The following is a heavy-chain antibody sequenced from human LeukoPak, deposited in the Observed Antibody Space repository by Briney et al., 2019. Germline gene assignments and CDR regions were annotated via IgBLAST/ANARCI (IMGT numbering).Heavy chain of an antibody. CDR3: AMGDSSGYYRE. D-gene: IGHD3-22*01. J-gene: IGHJ4*02. CDR1: GGSISSSSYY. CDR2: IYYSGST. Sequence: KTSETLSLTCTVSGGSISSSSYYWGWIRQPPGKGLEWIGSIYYSGSTYYNPSLKSRVTISVDTSKNQFSLKLSSVTAADTAVYYCAMGDSSGYYREWGQGTLVTVSS. V-gene: IGHV4-39*07.